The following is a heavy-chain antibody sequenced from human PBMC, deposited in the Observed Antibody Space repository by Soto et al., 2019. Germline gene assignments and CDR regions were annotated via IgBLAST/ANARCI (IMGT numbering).Heavy chain of an antibody. CDR2: ISGSGGST. D-gene: IGHD6-13*01. Sequence: GGSLRLSCAASGFTFSSYAMSWVRQAPGKGLEWVSAISGSGGSTYYADSVKGRFTISRENSKNTLYLQMNSLRAEDTAVYYCARDSSSWIKAYYYYGMDVWGQGTTVTVSS. V-gene: IGHV3-23*01. J-gene: IGHJ6*02. CDR1: GFTFSSYA. CDR3: ARDSSSWIKAYYYYGMDV.